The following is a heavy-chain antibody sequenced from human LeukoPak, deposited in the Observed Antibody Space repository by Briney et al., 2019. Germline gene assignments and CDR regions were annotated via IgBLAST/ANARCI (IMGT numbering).Heavy chain of an antibody. J-gene: IGHJ4*02. V-gene: IGHV3-48*03. CDR1: GFSFSSYA. CDR2: ISSSGSTI. Sequence: GGSLRLSCAASGFSFSSYAMNWVRQAPGKGLEWVSYISSSGSTIYYADSVKGRFTISRDNAKNSLYLQMNSLRAEDTAVYYCAKDGYTSSSGGFDYWGQGTLVTVSS. CDR3: AKDGYTSSSGGFDY. D-gene: IGHD6-6*01.